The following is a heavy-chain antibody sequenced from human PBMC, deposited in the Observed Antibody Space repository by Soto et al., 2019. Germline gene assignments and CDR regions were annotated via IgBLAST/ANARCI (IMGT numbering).Heavy chain of an antibody. CDR1: GFTFTRYS. CDR2: ISSTTNYI. Sequence: LRLSCAASGFTFTRYSMNWVRQSPGKGLEWVSSISSTTNYIYYGDSMKGRFTISRDNAKNSLYLEMNSLRAEDTAVYYCARESEDLTSNFDYWGQGTLVTVSS. V-gene: IGHV3-21*06. J-gene: IGHJ4*02. CDR3: ARESEDLTSNFDY.